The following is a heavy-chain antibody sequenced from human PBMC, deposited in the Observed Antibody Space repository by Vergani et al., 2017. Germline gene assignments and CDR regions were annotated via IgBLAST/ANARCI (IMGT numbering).Heavy chain of an antibody. CDR1: GFRVTTYY. J-gene: IGHJ4*01. CDR2: IKSDGRT. CDR3: TRSECSGTTCYGHYFDL. V-gene: IGHV3-66*02. D-gene: IGHD2-15*01. Sequence: EVQLVESGGDLVQPGRSLRVSCSASGFRVTTYYMSWVRQAPGKGLEWVSVIKSDGRTSYAESVRGRFTISRDTSRNAVYLQMNILRVEDTGVYYCTRSECSGTTCYGHYFDLWGHGILVTVSS.